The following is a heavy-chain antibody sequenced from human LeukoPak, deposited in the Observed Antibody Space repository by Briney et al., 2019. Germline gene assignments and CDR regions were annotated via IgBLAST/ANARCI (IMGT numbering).Heavy chain of an antibody. CDR2: IYDSGST. J-gene: IGHJ6*02. Sequence: SETLSLTCTVSGGSISSGGYYWSWIRQHPGKGLEWIGYIYDSGSTYYSPSLKSRVTISVDTSKNQFSLKLSSVTAADTAVYYCARDPLTYYYGMDVWGQGTTVTVSS. V-gene: IGHV4-31*03. CDR3: ARDPLTYYYGMDV. D-gene: IGHD4/OR15-4a*01. CDR1: GGSISSGGYY.